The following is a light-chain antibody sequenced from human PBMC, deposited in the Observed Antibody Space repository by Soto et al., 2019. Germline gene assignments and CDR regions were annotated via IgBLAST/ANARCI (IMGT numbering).Light chain of an antibody. CDR2: DAS. Sequence: DIQMTQSPSSLSASVGDRVTITCPASQDISNYLNWYQQKPGKAPKLLIYDASNLETGVTSRFSGSGSGTDFTFTISSLQPEDIATYYCQQYDNLPYTFGQGTKLEIK. CDR3: QQYDNLPYT. CDR1: QDISNY. J-gene: IGKJ2*01. V-gene: IGKV1-33*01.